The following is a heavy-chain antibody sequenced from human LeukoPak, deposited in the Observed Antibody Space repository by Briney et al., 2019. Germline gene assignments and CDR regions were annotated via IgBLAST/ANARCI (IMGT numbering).Heavy chain of an antibody. D-gene: IGHD2-2*01. CDR1: EYSLRTRGVG. V-gene: IGHV2-5*02. J-gene: IGHJ4*02. Sequence: GPTLIKPRQTLTLTCTFSEYSLRTRGVGVGWIRQPPGKALEWLTLICLDDDKRYSPSLKSRLTITKDTSKYQVVLTMTNMDPVDTATYYCAHSGIVVVPAATLQFDYWGQGTLVTVSS. CDR2: ICLDDDK. CDR3: AHSGIVVVPAATLQFDY.